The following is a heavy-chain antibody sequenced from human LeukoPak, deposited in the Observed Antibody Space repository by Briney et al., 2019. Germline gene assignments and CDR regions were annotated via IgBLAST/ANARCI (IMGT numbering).Heavy chain of an antibody. D-gene: IGHD2-15*01. Sequence: PSETLSLTCTVSGGSISGYYWNWIRQPPGKGLEWLGYMFSSGSTNYNPSLKSRVTISVGTSKNQFSLKLSSVTAADTAVYYCARRYCSGGSCHEGFDPWGQGTLVTVSS. J-gene: IGHJ5*02. CDR3: ARRYCSGGSCHEGFDP. V-gene: IGHV4-59*08. CDR1: GGSISGYY. CDR2: MFSSGST.